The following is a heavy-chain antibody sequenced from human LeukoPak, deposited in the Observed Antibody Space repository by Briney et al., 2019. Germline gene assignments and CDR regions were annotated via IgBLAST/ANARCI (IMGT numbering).Heavy chain of an antibody. J-gene: IGHJ4*02. V-gene: IGHV1-18*01. CDR3: AREDIVVGPAAAYFDY. Sequence: ASVKVSCKASGYTFTSYGIRWVRQAPGQGLEWMGWISAYNGNTNYAQKLQGRVTMATATSTSTAYMELRSLRSDDTAVYYCAREDIVVGPAAAYFDYWGQGTLVTVSS. CDR1: GYTFTSYG. CDR2: ISAYNGNT. D-gene: IGHD2-2*01.